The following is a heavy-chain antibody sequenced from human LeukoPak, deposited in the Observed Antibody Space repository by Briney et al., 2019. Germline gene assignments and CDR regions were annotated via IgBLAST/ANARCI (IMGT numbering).Heavy chain of an antibody. CDR1: GGTFSSFA. J-gene: IGHJ4*02. V-gene: IGHV1-69*13. CDR3: ARGSTWIQLWLLFY. Sequence: ASVKVSCEASGGTFSSFAISWVRQAPGQGLEWMGGIIPILGTANYAQKFQGRVTITADESTSTAYMELSSLRSEDTAVYYCARGSTWIQLWLLFYWGQGTLVTVSS. CDR2: IIPILGTA. D-gene: IGHD5-18*01.